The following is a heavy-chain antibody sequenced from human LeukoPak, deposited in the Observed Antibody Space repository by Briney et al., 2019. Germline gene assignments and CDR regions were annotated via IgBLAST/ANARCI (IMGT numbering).Heavy chain of an antibody. J-gene: IGHJ1*01. CDR3: TSGPSPETFHH. CDR2: IYTSGST. Sequence: SETLSLTCIVSGGSISNYYWTWIRQPAGKGLEWIGRIYTSGSTNYNPSLKSRVTMSVDTSKIQFSLKLSSVTAADTAVYYCTSGPSPETFHHWGQGTRVTVSS. V-gene: IGHV4-4*07. CDR1: GGSISNYY.